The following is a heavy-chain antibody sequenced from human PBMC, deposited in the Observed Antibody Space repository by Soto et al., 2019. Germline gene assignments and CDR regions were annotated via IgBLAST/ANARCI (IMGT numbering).Heavy chain of an antibody. Sequence: PSETLSLTCTVSGGSISSGGYYWSWIRQHPGKGLEWIGYIYYSGSTYYNPSLKSRVTISVDTSKNQFSLKLSSVTAADTAVYYCARTGELPLVWFDPWGQGTLVTVSS. CDR3: ARTGELPLVWFDP. CDR1: GGSISSGGYY. V-gene: IGHV4-31*03. J-gene: IGHJ5*02. D-gene: IGHD1-7*01. CDR2: IYYSGST.